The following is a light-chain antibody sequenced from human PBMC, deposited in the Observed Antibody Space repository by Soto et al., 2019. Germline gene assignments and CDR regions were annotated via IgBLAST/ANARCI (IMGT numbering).Light chain of an antibody. CDR2: DAS. CDR1: QSVDND. Sequence: EIVMTQSPATLSVSPCDRATLSSRASQSVDNDLAWYQQKPGQPPRLLIYDASTRATGIPARFSGSQSGTEFTLTISSLLSEDFAVYSCQQYNNWPLTFGGGTKVDIK. J-gene: IGKJ4*01. CDR3: QQYNNWPLT. V-gene: IGKV3D-15*01.